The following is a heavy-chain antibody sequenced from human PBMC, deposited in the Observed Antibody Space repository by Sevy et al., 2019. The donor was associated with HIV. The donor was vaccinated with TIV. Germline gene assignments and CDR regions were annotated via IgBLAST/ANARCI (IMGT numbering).Heavy chain of an antibody. V-gene: IGHV5-51*01. CDR2: FCPGDSDI. Sequence: GESLKISCKISGYSFTSYCIGWVRQMTGKGLEWMGIFCPGDSDISYSPSFQGQVTISADKSISTVYLQWRSLKASDTDMYYCTRQGPSDGMDVWGRGTTVIVSS. CDR1: GYSFTSYC. CDR3: TRQGPSDGMDV. J-gene: IGHJ6*02.